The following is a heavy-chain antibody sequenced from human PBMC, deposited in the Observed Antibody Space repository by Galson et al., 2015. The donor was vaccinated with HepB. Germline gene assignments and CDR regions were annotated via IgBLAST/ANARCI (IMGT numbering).Heavy chain of an antibody. CDR3: ARDRRAYYYDSSGYSDY. CDR2: INPSGGST. V-gene: IGHV1-46*01. CDR1: GYTFTSYY. D-gene: IGHD3-22*01. J-gene: IGHJ4*02. Sequence: SVKVSCKASGYTFTSYYMHWVRQAPGQGLEWMGIINPSGGSTSYAQKFQGRVTMTRDTSTSTVYMELSSLRSEDTAVYYCARDRRAYYYDSSGYSDYWGQGTLVTVSS.